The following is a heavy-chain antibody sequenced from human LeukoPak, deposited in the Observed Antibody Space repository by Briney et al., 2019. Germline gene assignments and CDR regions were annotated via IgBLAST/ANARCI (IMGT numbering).Heavy chain of an antibody. J-gene: IGHJ4*02. CDR3: ASPFNWNVFFDY. V-gene: IGHV1-18*01. Sequence: SVKVSCKASGYTFTTYNINWVRQATGQGLERMGWISAYSGNTNYAQKVQGIVTLTTDTATSTADRKLRSVTSAETDVYYCASPFNWNVFFDYWGQGTLVTVSS. CDR2: ISAYSGNT. D-gene: IGHD1-1*01. CDR1: GYTFTTYN.